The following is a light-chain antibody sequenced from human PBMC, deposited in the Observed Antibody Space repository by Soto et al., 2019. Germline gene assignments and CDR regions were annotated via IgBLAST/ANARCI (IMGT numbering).Light chain of an antibody. CDR3: QQYGGSPIT. Sequence: IVVTQSPCTLSLSPLERFTLSGRASQSVTTRLAWYQHKPGQAPTLLMSGASNRASGVPVRFSGSGSGTDFTLTITRLEPEDFALYYCQQYGGSPITFGLGTRLEIK. J-gene: IGKJ5*01. V-gene: IGKV3-20*01. CDR2: GAS. CDR1: QSVTTR.